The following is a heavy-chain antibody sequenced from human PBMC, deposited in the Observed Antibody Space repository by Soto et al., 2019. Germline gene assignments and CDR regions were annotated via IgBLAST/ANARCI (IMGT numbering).Heavy chain of an antibody. D-gene: IGHD3-9*01. Sequence: TSETLSLTCTVSGGSISSYYWSWIRQPPGKGLEWIGYIYYSGSTNYNPSLKSRVTISVDTSKNQFSLKLSSVTAADTAVYYCARVDGRPHYDILTGYYSGTRRLFDPWGQGTLVTVSS. CDR3: ARVDGRPHYDILTGYYSGTRRLFDP. CDR1: GGSISSYY. CDR2: IYYSGST. J-gene: IGHJ5*02. V-gene: IGHV4-59*01.